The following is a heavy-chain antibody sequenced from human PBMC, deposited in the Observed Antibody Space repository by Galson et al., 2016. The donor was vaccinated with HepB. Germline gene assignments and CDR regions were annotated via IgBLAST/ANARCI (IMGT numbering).Heavy chain of an antibody. CDR3: ARDRSRFSSGYYTGARDVFAI. J-gene: IGHJ3*02. CDR2: ISSSSAYV. D-gene: IGHD3-3*01. CDR1: GFSFSTYT. Sequence: SLRLSCAASGFSFSTYTMNWVRQAPGKGLEWISYISSSSAYVGYADSVKGRFTISRENAKNSLYLQMNSLRAEDTAVYYCARDRSRFSSGYYTGARDVFAIWGQGTVVTVSS. V-gene: IGHV3-21*01.